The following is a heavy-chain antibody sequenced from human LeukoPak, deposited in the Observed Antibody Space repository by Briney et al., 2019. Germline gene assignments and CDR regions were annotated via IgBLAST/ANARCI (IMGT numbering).Heavy chain of an antibody. CDR2: INPAGSRT. J-gene: IGHJ4*02. CDR1: GFTVSSNY. V-gene: IGHV3-53*01. Sequence: GGSLRLSCAASGFTVSSNYMSWVRQAPGRGLEWVSAINPAGSRTFYADSVKGRFTISRDNSKNTLYLQMNSLRADDSAVYFCAKEAGIVLGGDYWGQGTLVTVSS. CDR3: AKEAGIVLGGDY. D-gene: IGHD1-26*01.